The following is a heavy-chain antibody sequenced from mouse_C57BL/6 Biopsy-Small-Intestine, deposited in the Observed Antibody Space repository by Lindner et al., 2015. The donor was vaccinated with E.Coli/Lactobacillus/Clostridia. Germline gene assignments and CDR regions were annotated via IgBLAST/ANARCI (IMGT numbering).Heavy chain of an antibody. CDR3: ARKGLLPFDY. J-gene: IGHJ2*01. CDR1: GYSFTGYW. V-gene: IGHV1-80*01. D-gene: IGHD2-3*01. CDR2: IYPGDGDT. Sequence: VQLQESGPELVKPGASVKISCKASGYSFTGYWMNWVKQRPGNGLEWIGQIYPGDGDTNYNGNFKGKATLTADKSSSTAYMQLSSLTSEDSAVYFCARKGLLPFDYWGQGTTLTVSS.